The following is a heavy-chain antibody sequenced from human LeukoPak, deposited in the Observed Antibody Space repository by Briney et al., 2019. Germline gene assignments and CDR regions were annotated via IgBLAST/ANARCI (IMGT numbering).Heavy chain of an antibody. CDR1: GYTFTSYG. CDR2: ISAYNGNT. D-gene: IGHD6-19*01. V-gene: IGHV1-18*01. Sequence: GASVKVSCKASGYTFTSYGISWVRQAPGQGLEWMGWISAYNGNTNYAQKLQGRVTMTTDTSTSTAYMELRSLRSDDTAVYYCARDLLPHSSGSLGLDYWGQGTLVTVSS. J-gene: IGHJ4*02. CDR3: ARDLLPHSSGSLGLDY.